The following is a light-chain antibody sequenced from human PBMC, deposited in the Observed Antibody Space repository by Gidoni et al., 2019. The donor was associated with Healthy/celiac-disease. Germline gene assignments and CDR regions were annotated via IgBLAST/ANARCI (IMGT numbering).Light chain of an antibody. CDR3: QQYNNWHLT. V-gene: IGKV3-15*01. Sequence: EIVMTQSPATLSVSPGERATLSCRASQSVSSNLAWYQQKPGQAPRLLIYGASTRATGIPARFSGSGSGTKFTLTISSLQSEDLAVYYCQQYNNWHLTVGGGTKVEIK. CDR2: GAS. CDR1: QSVSSN. J-gene: IGKJ4*01.